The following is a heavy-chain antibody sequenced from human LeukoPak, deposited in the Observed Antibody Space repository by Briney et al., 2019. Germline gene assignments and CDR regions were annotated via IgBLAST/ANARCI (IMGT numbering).Heavy chain of an antibody. CDR2: IYYSGST. CDR3: ARRPRLDSSGVFDX. V-gene: IGHV4-59*12. J-gene: IGHJ4*02. D-gene: IGHD3-22*01. Sequence: SETLSLTCTVSGGSISSYYWSWIRQPPGKGLEWIGYIYYSGSTNYNPSLKSRVTISVDTSKNQFSLKLSSVTAADTAVYYCARRPRLDSSGVFDXWGQGTLVTVSS. CDR1: GGSISSYY.